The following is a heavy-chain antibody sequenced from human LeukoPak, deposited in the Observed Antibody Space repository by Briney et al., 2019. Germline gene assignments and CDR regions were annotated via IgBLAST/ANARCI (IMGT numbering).Heavy chain of an antibody. D-gene: IGHD1-1*01. CDR1: GFTLSSYA. Sequence: HSGGSLRLSCAASGFTLSSYAMHWVRQAPGKGLEWVAVISYDGSNKYYADSVKGRFTISRDNSKNTLYLQMNSLRAEDTAVYYCARDHDLTGAFDIWGQGTMVTVSS. CDR3: ARDHDLTGAFDI. V-gene: IGHV3-30-3*01. CDR2: ISYDGSNK. J-gene: IGHJ3*02.